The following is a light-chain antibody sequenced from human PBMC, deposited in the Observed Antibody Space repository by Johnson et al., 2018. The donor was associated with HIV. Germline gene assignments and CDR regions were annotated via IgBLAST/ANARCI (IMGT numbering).Light chain of an antibody. CDR3: AAWDDKLNGTYV. V-gene: IGLV1-44*01. J-gene: IGLJ1*01. CDR2: KNN. Sequence: QSVLTQPPSASGTPGQRVTISCSGSISNVGTNTVNWYQQLPRTAPRLLIYKNNQRPSGVPDRFSGSKSGTSASLAISGLRAADAAEYICAAWDDKLNGTYVFGSGTTVTVL. CDR1: ISNVGTNT.